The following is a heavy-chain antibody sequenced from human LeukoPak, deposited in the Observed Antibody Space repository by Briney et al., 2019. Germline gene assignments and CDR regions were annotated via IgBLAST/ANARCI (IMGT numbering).Heavy chain of an antibody. Sequence: PGGSLRLSCAASGFTFSSYGMHWVRQAPGKGLEWVAVISYDGSNKYYADSVKGRFTISRDNSKNTLYLQMNSLRPEDTALYYCAKGDWGDYWGQGTLVTVSS. CDR2: ISYDGSNK. CDR1: GFTFSSYG. CDR3: AKGDWGDY. D-gene: IGHD2-21*02. J-gene: IGHJ4*02. V-gene: IGHV3-30*18.